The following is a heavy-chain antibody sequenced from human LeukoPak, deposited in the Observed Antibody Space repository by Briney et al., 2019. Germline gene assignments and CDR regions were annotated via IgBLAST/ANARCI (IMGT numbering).Heavy chain of an antibody. CDR3: ATYRVANDAFDI. D-gene: IGHD1-26*01. V-gene: IGHV5-10-1*01. CDR1: GYSFTSYW. J-gene: IGHJ3*02. Sequence: GESLKISCKGSGYSFTSYWVSWVRQMSGKGLEWMGRIDPSDSYTDYSPSLQGHVTISVDKSISTAHLQWSSLKASDTAMYYCATYRVANDAFDIWGQGTMVTVSS. CDR2: IDPSDSYT.